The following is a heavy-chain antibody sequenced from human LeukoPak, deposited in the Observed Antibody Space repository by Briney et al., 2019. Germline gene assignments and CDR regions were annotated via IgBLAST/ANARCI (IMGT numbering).Heavy chain of an antibody. Sequence: SETLSLTCAVYNGSFSGYYWSWIRQSPGKGLEWIGEINHSGGTNYNPSLKSRLTISVDTSKNQFSLKLSSVTAADTAVYYCAGLIRPGWFHPWGQGTLVTVSS. CDR2: INHSGGT. J-gene: IGHJ5*02. CDR1: NGSFSGYY. V-gene: IGHV4-34*01. D-gene: IGHD1-14*01. CDR3: AGLIRPGWFHP.